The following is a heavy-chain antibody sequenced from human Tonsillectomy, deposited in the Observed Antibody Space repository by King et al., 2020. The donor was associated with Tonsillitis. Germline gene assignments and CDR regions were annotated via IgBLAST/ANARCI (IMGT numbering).Heavy chain of an antibody. CDR1: GGSISSYY. J-gene: IGHJ3*02. D-gene: IGHD6-19*01. V-gene: IGHV4-59*08. Sequence: VQLQESGPGLVKPSETLSLTCTVSGGSISSYYWSWIRQPPGKGLEWIGYIYYSGSTNYNPSLKSRVTISVDTSKNQFSLKLSSVTAADTAVYYCARMYSSGWSDAFDIWGQGTMVTVSS. CDR2: IYYSGST. CDR3: ARMYSSGWSDAFDI.